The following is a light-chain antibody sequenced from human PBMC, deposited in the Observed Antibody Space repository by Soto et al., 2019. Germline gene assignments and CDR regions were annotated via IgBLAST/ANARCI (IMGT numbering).Light chain of an antibody. CDR3: SSYADTNNVL. Sequence: QSALTQPASVSGSPGQSVTISCTGTSRDVGAYKFVSWYQQHPGKAPKLMIYAVSERPSGVPDRFSGSKSGNTASLTVSGLQAEDEADYYCSSYADTNNVLFGGGTKLTVL. CDR2: AVS. V-gene: IGLV2-8*01. CDR1: SRDVGAYKF. J-gene: IGLJ2*01.